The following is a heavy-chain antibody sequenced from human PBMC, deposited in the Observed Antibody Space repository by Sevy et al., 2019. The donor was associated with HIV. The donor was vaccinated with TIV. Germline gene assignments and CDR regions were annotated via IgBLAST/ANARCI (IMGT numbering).Heavy chain of an antibody. J-gene: IGHJ6*02. CDR3: ITDPGYRGYDEEVINYYYYRMDV. CDR1: GFTFSSAW. CDR2: IKSKTDGGTI. V-gene: IGHV3-15*01. D-gene: IGHD5-12*01. Sequence: GGSLRLSCAASGFTFSSAWMSWVRLAPGKGLEWVGRIKSKTDGGTIDYAAPVKGRFTISREDSKNKLYLQMNSLKTEETAVYYCITDPGYRGYDEEVINYYYYRMDVWGQGTTVTVSS.